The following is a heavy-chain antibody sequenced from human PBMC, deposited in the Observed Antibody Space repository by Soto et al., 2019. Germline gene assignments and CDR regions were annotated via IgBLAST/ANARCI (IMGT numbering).Heavy chain of an antibody. CDR2: ISGSGGST. CDR1: GFTFISYA. Sequence: PGGSLRLSCAATGFTFISYAMSWVRQAPGKGLEWVPAISGSGGSTYYADSVKGRFTISRDNSKNTLYLQMNSLRAEDTAVYYCAKLLAAQKKDNWFDPWGQGTLVTVSS. D-gene: IGHD6-6*01. V-gene: IGHV3-23*01. CDR3: AKLLAAQKKDNWFDP. J-gene: IGHJ5*02.